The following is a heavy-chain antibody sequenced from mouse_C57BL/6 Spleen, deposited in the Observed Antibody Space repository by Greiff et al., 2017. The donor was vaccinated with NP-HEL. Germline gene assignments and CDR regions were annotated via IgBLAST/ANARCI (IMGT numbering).Heavy chain of an antibody. CDR3: TRSDYYGSSYVAY. V-gene: IGHV1-15*01. D-gene: IGHD1-1*01. Sequence: QVQLQQSGAELVRPGASVTLSCKASGYTFTDYEMHWVKQTPVHGLEWIGAIDPETGGTAYNQKFKGQAILTADKSSRTAYMELLSLTSEDSAVYYCTRSDYYGSSYVAYWGQGTLVTVSA. CDR2: IDPETGGT. J-gene: IGHJ3*01. CDR1: GYTFTDYE.